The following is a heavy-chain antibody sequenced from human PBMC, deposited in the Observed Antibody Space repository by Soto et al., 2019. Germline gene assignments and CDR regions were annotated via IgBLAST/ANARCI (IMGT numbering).Heavy chain of an antibody. J-gene: IGHJ6*03. CDR1: GFTFSSYA. CDR3: AKSGCSGGSCYAYYYYYMDV. V-gene: IGHV3-23*01. CDR2: ISGSGGST. D-gene: IGHD2-15*01. Sequence: PGGSLRLSCAASGFTFSSYAMSWVRQAPGKGLEWVSAISGSGGSTYYADSVKGRFTISRDNSKNTLYLQMNSLRAEDTAVYYCAKSGCSGGSCYAYYYYYMDVWGKGTTVTVPS.